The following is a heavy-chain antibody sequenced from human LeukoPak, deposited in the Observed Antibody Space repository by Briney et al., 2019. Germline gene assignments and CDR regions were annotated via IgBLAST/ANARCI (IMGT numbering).Heavy chain of an antibody. V-gene: IGHV4-59*01. Sequence: SETLSLTCTVSGGSISSYYWSWIRQPPGKGLEWIGYIYYSGSTNYNPSLKSRVTISVDTSKNQFSLKLSSVTAADTAVYYSARAPYCSGGSCYRPGSWFDPWGQGTLVTVSS. CDR1: GGSISSYY. CDR3: ARAPYCSGGSCYRPGSWFDP. CDR2: IYYSGST. J-gene: IGHJ5*02. D-gene: IGHD2-15*01.